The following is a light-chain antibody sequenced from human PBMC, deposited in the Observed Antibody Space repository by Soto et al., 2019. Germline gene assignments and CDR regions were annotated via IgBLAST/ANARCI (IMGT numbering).Light chain of an antibody. V-gene: IGLV1-44*01. J-gene: IGLJ2*01. CDR1: SSNIGSHT. CDR3: AAWDDSLNGVI. Sequence: QLVLTQPPSASGTPGQRITISCSGSSSNIGSHTVNWHQQVPGTAPKLLIYSNNERPSGVPDRFSGSKSGTSASLAISGLQSGDEADYYCAAWDDSLNGVIFGGGTKLT. CDR2: SNN.